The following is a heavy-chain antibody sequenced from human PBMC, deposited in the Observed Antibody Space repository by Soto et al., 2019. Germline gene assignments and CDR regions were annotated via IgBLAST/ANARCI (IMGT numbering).Heavy chain of an antibody. V-gene: IGHV4-39*01. Sequence: QLQLQESGPGLVKPSETLSLTCAVSGDSISSNSYYWGWIRQPPGKGLEWIGSIYHGGSTFYNPSLKSRITISVDTSKNQFSLKLNSVTAADTAVYYCTRRQLADIWGQGALVTVSS. D-gene: IGHD6-13*01. J-gene: IGHJ4*02. CDR2: IYHGGST. CDR3: TRRQLADI. CDR1: GDSISSNSYY.